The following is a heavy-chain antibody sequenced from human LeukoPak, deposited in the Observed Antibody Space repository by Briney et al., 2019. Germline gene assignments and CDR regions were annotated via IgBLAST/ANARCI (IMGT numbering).Heavy chain of an antibody. Sequence: GGSLRLSCAASGFTFSSYSMNWVRQAPGKGLEWVSSISSSSSYIYYADSVKGRFTISRDNAKNSLYLQMNGLRAEDTAVYYCASVVVTAPDYWGQGTLVTVSS. CDR3: ASVVVTAPDY. CDR2: ISSSSSYI. D-gene: IGHD2-21*02. CDR1: GFTFSSYS. J-gene: IGHJ4*02. V-gene: IGHV3-21*01.